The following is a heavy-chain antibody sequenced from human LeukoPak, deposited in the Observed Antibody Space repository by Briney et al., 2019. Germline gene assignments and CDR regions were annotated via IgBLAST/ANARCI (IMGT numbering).Heavy chain of an antibody. CDR1: GYTFTSHD. CDR2: MNPNSGNT. CDR3: ARGGYSSSWTPWDYYYYYMDV. D-gene: IGHD6-13*01. J-gene: IGHJ6*03. Sequence: GASVKVSCKASGYTFTSHDINWVRQATGQGLEWMGWMNPNSGNTGYAQKFQGRVTMTRNTSISTAYMELSSLRSEDTAVYYCARGGYSSSWTPWDYYYYYMDVWGKGTTVTVSS. V-gene: IGHV1-8*01.